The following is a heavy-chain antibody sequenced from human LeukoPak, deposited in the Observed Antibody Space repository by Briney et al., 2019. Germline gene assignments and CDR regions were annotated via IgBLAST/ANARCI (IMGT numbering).Heavy chain of an antibody. CDR2: INPTGGST. D-gene: IGHD6-6*01. CDR1: GYTFPSYF. CDR3: ARTAARRFDY. V-gene: IGHV1-46*01. J-gene: IGHJ4*02. Sequence: WASETVSCTASGYTFPSYFMHWVRQAPGQGLEWMGIINPTGGSTTYAQKFQGRVTMTRDTSTSTVYMELSSLRSDDTAVYYCARTAARRFDYWGQGTLVTVSS.